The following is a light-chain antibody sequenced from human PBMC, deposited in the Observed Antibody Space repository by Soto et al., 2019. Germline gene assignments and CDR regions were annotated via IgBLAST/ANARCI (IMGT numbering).Light chain of an antibody. V-gene: IGKV3-20*01. Sequence: IVFTQSPATFSFCRGKRATLSCRASQNISNYLIWYQQKPGQAPRPLIYGVSSRATGIPDRFSGSGSGTDFTLTISRLEPEDFAVYYCQQYDSSPRTFGQGTKVDIK. CDR2: GVS. CDR3: QQYDSSPRT. J-gene: IGKJ1*01. CDR1: QNISNY.